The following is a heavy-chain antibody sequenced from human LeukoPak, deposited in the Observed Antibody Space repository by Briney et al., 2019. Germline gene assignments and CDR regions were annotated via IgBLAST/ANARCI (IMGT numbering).Heavy chain of an antibody. CDR2: ISSSSSTI. J-gene: IGHJ4*02. CDR1: GFTFSDYY. V-gene: IGHV3-11*01. CDR3: AKYDYGGNPNEYYFDY. Sequence: PGGSLRLSCAASGFTFSDYYMSWIRQAPGKGLEWVSYISSSSSTIYYADSVKGRFTISRDNAKNTLYLQMNSLRAQDTAVYYCAKYDYGGNPNEYYFDYWGQGTLVTVSS. D-gene: IGHD4-23*01.